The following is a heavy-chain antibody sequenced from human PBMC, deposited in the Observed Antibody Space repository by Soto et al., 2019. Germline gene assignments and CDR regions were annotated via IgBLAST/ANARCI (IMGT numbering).Heavy chain of an antibody. D-gene: IGHD3-22*01. CDR1: GGTFSSYA. CDR3: ARDLYYYYDSSGPKGGAFDI. V-gene: IGHV1-69*06. J-gene: IGHJ3*02. CDR2: IIPIFGTA. Sequence: QVQLVQSGAEVKKPGSSVKVSCKASGGTFSSYAMSWVRQAPGQGLEWMGGIIPIFGTANYAQKFQGRVTITADKSTSTAYMELSSLRSEDTAVYYCARDLYYYYDSSGPKGGAFDIWGQGTMVTVSS.